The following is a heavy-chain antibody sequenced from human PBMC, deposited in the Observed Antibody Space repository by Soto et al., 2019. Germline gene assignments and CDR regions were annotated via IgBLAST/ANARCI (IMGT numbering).Heavy chain of an antibody. J-gene: IGHJ4*02. CDR3: ARTSLVVPAATREDY. CDR1: GFTFSSYW. V-gene: IGHV3-74*01. D-gene: IGHD2-15*01. Sequence: EVQLVESGGGLVQPGGSLRLSCEASGFTFSSYWMHWVRQAPGKGLVWVSRINSDGSSTSYADSVKGRFTISRDNAKNTVYLQMNSLRAEDTAVYYCARTSLVVPAATREDYWGQGTLVTVSS. CDR2: INSDGSST.